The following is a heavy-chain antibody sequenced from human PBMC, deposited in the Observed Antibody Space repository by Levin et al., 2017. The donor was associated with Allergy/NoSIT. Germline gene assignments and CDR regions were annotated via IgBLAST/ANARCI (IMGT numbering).Heavy chain of an antibody. CDR1: GGSISSGDYY. CDR2: IYYSGST. CDR3: ARDQGYCSGGSCFGDWYFDL. J-gene: IGHJ2*01. Sequence: SETLSLTCTVSGGSISSGDYYWSWIRQPPGKGLEWIGYIYYSGSTYYNPSLKSRVTISVDTSKNQFSLKLSSVTAADTAVYYCARDQGYCSGGSCFGDWYFDLWGRGTLVTVSS. V-gene: IGHV4-30-4*01. D-gene: IGHD2-15*01.